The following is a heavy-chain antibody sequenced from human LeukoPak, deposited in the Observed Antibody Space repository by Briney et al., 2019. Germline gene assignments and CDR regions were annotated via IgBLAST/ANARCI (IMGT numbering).Heavy chain of an antibody. V-gene: IGHV4-59*12. J-gene: IGHJ4*02. D-gene: IGHD4/OR15-4a*01. CDR3: ARGALSPSRPFDY. Sequence: SETLSLTCTVSGGSISSYYWSWIRQPPGKGLEWIGYIYYSGSTNYNPSLKSRVTISVDTSKNQFSLKLSSVTAADTAVYYCARGALSPSRPFDYWGQGTLVTVSS. CDR1: GGSISSYY. CDR2: IYYSGST.